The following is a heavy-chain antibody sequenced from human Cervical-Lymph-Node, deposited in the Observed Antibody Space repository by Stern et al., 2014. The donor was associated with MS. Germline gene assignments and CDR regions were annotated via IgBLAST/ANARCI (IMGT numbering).Heavy chain of an antibody. D-gene: IGHD1/OR15-1a*01. CDR1: GGSISSYY. V-gene: IGHV4-59*01. J-gene: IGHJ3*02. CDR3: AGSGPKTTHDAFDI. Sequence: QVQLQESGPGLVKPSETLSLTCTVSGGSISSYYWSWIRQPPGKGLEWIGYIYYSGSTNYNPSLKSRVTISVDTSKNQFSLKLSSVTAADTAVYYCAGSGPKTTHDAFDIWGQGTMVTVSS. CDR2: IYYSGST.